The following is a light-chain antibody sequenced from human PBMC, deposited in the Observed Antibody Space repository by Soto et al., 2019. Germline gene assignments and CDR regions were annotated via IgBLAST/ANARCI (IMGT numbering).Light chain of an antibody. Sequence: DIVMTQSPLSLTVTPGEPASISCRSSQSLLHSNGHNYLDWYLQKPGQSPQLLIYLGSNRASGVSDRFSGSGLGTDFTLKISRVEAEDVGTYYCQQYKDWPPLTFGGGTKVDIK. V-gene: IGKV2-28*01. CDR1: QSLLHSNGHNY. CDR2: LGS. CDR3: QQYKDWPPLT. J-gene: IGKJ4*01.